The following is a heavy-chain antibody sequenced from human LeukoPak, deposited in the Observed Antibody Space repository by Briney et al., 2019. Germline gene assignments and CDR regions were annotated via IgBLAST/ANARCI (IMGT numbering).Heavy chain of an antibody. J-gene: IGHJ3*02. CDR2: IKQDGSEK. V-gene: IGHV3-7*03. CDR1: GLTFSSSW. CDR3: ARVSSHTYEDAFDI. D-gene: IGHD3-3*01. Sequence: GGSLRLSCAVSGLTFSSSWMDWVRQAPGKGLEWVANIKQDGSEKYYVDSVKGRFTISRDNAKNSLYLQMNSLRAEDTAVYYCARVSSHTYEDAFDIWGQGTMVTVSS.